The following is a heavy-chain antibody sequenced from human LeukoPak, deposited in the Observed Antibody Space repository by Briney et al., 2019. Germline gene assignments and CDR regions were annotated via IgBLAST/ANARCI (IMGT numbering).Heavy chain of an antibody. J-gene: IGHJ6*03. CDR2: INWNGGST. CDR1: GFTFDDYG. V-gene: IGHV3-20*04. D-gene: IGHD5-12*01. Sequence: PGGSLRLSCAASGFTFDDYGMSWVRQAPGKGLEWVSGINWNGGSTGYADSAKGRFTISRDNAKNSLYLQMNSLRAEDTALYYCASSRGYTYYYYMDVWGKGTTVTVSS. CDR3: ASSRGYTYYYYMDV.